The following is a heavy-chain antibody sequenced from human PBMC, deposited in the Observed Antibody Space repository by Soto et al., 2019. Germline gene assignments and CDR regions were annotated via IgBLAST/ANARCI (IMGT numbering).Heavy chain of an antibody. V-gene: IGHV3-23*01. CDR1: GFIFSNFA. Sequence: GGSLRLSCAASGFIFSNFAMTWVRQAPGRGLERAAKIAGGGGSTFYADSVKGRFTISRDNSKNTLYLQMDSLRDEDTAVYYCAKAAMYSSPFDSWGQGALVTVSS. CDR2: IAGGGGST. D-gene: IGHD2-2*01. CDR3: AKAAMYSSPFDS. J-gene: IGHJ4*02.